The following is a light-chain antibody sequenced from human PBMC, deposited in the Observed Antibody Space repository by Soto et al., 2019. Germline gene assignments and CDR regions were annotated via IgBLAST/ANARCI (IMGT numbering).Light chain of an antibody. J-gene: IGKJ1*01. CDR2: GVS. CDR3: QQFGGSPRT. V-gene: IGKV3-20*01. Sequence: EIVLTQSPGTLSLSPGERATLSCRASQSVRSTYLAWYQQKPGLAPRLLIFGVSNRATGIPDRFSGSGSGTDFTLTISRLEPEDFAVYYCQQFGGSPRTFGRGTKVERK. CDR1: QSVRSTY.